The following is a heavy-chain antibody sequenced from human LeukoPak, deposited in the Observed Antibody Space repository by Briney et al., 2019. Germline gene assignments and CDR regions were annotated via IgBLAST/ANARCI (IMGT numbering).Heavy chain of an antibody. V-gene: IGHV4-61*08. CDR1: GGSISSGGYS. Sequence: PLETLSLTCAVSGGSISSGGYSWSWIRQPPGKGLEWIGYIYYRGTTNYNPSLKSRVSISIDTSKNQFSLKLSSVTAADTAIYYCACTGATGLTYAKYFQHWGQGTLVTVSS. D-gene: IGHD1-26*01. J-gene: IGHJ1*01. CDR2: IYYRGTT. CDR3: ACTGATGLTYAKYFQH.